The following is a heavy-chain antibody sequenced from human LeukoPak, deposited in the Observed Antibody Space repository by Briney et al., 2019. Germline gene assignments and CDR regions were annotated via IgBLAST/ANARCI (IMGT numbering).Heavy chain of an antibody. J-gene: IGHJ4*02. CDR3: ARDSSGWYVGYIDY. V-gene: IGHV3-21*01. CDR1: GFTFSSYS. D-gene: IGHD6-19*01. CDR2: ISSSSSYI. Sequence: GGSLRLSCAASGFTFSSYSMNWVRQAPGEGLEWVSSISSSSSYIYYADSVKGRFTISRDNAKNSLYLQMNSLRAEDTAVYYCARDSSGWYVGYIDYWGQGTLVTVSS.